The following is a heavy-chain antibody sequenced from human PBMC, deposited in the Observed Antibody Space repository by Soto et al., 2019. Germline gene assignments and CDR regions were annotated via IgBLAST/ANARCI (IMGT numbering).Heavy chain of an antibody. CDR1: GGTFSSYT. V-gene: IGHV1-69*08. J-gene: IGHJ5*02. Sequence: QVQLVQSGAEVKKPGSSVKVSCKASGGTFSSYTISWVRQAPGQGLEWMGRIIPILGIANYEQKFQGRVTITADQSTSTAYMELSSLRSEDTAVYYCARDRIAAAGHNWFDPWGQGTLVTVSS. CDR2: IIPILGIA. D-gene: IGHD6-13*01. CDR3: ARDRIAAAGHNWFDP.